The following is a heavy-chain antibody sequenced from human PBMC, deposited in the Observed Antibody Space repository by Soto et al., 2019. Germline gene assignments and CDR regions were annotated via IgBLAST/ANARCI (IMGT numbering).Heavy chain of an antibody. V-gene: IGHV4-39*01. CDR1: GGSIIDYC. Sequence: SETLCLTCTVSGGSIIDYCGRWIRQPPGKGLEWIGSIYYSGSTYYNPSLTSRVTISVDTSKNQFSLKLSSVTAADTAVYYCARLNGLQSYLVNFDYWGQGTLVTVSS. J-gene: IGHJ4*02. D-gene: IGHD4-4*01. CDR2: IYYSGST. CDR3: ARLNGLQSYLVNFDY.